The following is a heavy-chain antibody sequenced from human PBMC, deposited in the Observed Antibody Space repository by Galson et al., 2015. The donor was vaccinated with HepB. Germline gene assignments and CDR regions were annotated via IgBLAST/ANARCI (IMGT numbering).Heavy chain of an antibody. CDR1: GFTFSSYS. J-gene: IGHJ3*02. CDR3: AREDSGTTDAFDI. CDR2: ISSSSSYI. D-gene: IGHD1-1*01. Sequence: SLRLSCAASGFTFSSYSMNWVRQAPGKGLEWVSSISSSSSYIYYADSVKGRFTISRDNAKNSLYLQMNSPRAEDTAVYYCAREDSGTTDAFDIWGQGTMVTVSS. V-gene: IGHV3-21*01.